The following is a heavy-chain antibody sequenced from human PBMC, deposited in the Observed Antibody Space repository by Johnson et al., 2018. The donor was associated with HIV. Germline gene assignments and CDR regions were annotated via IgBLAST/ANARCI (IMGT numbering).Heavy chain of an antibody. CDR2: ISGSGGST. CDR3: ARGCRDGYTWDAFDV. Sequence: VQLVESGGGVVQPGRSLRLSCAASRFTFSSYGMHWVRQAPGKGLEWVSAISGSGGSTYYADSVKGRFTISRDNSKNSLYLQMNRLRAEDTAVYFCARGCRDGYTWDAFDVWGQGTRVTVSS. V-gene: IGHV3-23*04. CDR1: RFTFSSYG. D-gene: IGHD5-24*01. J-gene: IGHJ3*01.